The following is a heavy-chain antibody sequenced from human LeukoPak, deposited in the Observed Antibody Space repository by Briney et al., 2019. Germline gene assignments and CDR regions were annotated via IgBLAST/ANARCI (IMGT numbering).Heavy chain of an antibody. CDR3: ARTLNTAFDY. V-gene: IGHV4-30-2*01. CDR2: IYHSGNT. D-gene: IGHD5-18*01. J-gene: IGHJ4*02. Sequence: SQTLSLTCAVSGGSISSGGYSWSWLRQPPGKGLEWIAYIYHSGNTYYNPSLKSRVTMSVDRSKNQFSLKLSSVTAADTAVYYCARTLNTAFDYWGQGTLVTVSS. CDR1: GGSISSGGYS.